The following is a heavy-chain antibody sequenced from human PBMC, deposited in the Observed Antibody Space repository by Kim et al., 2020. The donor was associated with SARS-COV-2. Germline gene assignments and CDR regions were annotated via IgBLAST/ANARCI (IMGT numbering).Heavy chain of an antibody. CDR2: IYYSGST. J-gene: IGHJ6*02. CDR1: GGSISSYY. Sequence: SETLSLTCTVSGGSISSYYWSWIRQPPGKGLEWIGYIYYSGSTNYNPSLKSRVTISVDTSKNQFSLKLSSVTAADTAVYYCARVRGLKAYYYYYYGMDVWGQGTTVTVSS. CDR3: ARVRGLKAYYYYYYGMDV. V-gene: IGHV4-59*13.